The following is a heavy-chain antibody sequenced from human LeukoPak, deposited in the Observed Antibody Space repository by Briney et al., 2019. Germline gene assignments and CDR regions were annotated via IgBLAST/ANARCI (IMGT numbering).Heavy chain of an antibody. CDR2: IYYSGST. CDR1: GGSISSYY. Sequence: PSETLSLTCTVSGGSISSYYWSWIRQPPGKGLEWIGYIYYSGSTNYNPSLKSRVTISVDTSKNQFSLKLSSVTAADTAVYYCASVKEGYWGQGTLVTVSS. J-gene: IGHJ4*02. CDR3: ASVKEGY. V-gene: IGHV4-59*01. D-gene: IGHD3-9*01.